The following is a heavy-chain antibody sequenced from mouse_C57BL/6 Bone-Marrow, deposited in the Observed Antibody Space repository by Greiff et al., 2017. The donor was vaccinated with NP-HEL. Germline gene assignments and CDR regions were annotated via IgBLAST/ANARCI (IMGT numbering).Heavy chain of an antibody. Sequence: QVQLQQPGAELVMPGASVKLSCKASGYTFTSYWMHWVKQRPGQGLEWIGAIDPSDSYTNYNQKFKGKSTLTVDKSSSTAYMQLSSLTSEDSAVYYCAREVLNWYFDVWGTGTTVTVSS. CDR3: AREVLNWYFDV. D-gene: IGHD1-1*01. CDR1: GYTFTSYW. J-gene: IGHJ1*03. CDR2: IDPSDSYT. V-gene: IGHV1-69*01.